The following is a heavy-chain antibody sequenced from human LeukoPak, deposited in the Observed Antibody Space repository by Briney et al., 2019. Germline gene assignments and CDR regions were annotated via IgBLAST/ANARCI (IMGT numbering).Heavy chain of an antibody. CDR2: IYHSGST. J-gene: IGHJ5*02. CDR1: GYSISSGYY. Sequence: PSETLSLTCTVSGYSISSGYYWGWIRQPPGKGLEWIGSIYHSGSTYYNPSLKSRVTISVDTSKNQFSLKLSSVTAADTAVYYCARHFRGFSAIYNWFDPWGQGTLVTVSS. V-gene: IGHV4-38-2*02. D-gene: IGHD3-10*01. CDR3: ARHFRGFSAIYNWFDP.